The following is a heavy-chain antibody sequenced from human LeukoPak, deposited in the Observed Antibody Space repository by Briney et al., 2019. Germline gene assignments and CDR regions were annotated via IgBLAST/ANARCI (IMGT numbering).Heavy chain of an antibody. D-gene: IGHD5-18*01. CDR2: INHSGST. V-gene: IGHV4-34*01. J-gene: IGHJ4*02. CDR1: GGSFSGYY. Sequence: SETLSLTCAVYGGSFSGYYWSWIRQPPGKGLEWIGEINHSGSTNYNPSLKSRVTISVDTSKNQFSLKLSSVTAADTAVYYCARRIGYSYGPDDYWGQGTLVTVSS. CDR3: ARRIGYSYGPDDY.